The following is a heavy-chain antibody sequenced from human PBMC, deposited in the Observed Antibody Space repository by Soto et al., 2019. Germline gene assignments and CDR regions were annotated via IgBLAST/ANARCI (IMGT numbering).Heavy chain of an antibody. V-gene: IGHV4-59*01. CDR1: GGSMRNYF. D-gene: IGHD6-13*01. J-gene: IGHJ4*02. CDR3: AAGEASSRNLAQYYLDF. CDR2: IHYSGTT. Sequence: SETLSLTCTVSGGSMRNYFWTWIRQPPGKGLEWIGYIHYSGTTSFFPSYNPSLRSRVTISEDTSKNQFSLKLLSVTTADTAVYSCAAGEASSRNLAQYYLDFWGQGPRVTVSS.